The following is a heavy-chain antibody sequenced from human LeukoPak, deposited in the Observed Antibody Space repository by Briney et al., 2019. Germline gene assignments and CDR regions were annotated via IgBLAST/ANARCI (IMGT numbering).Heavy chain of an antibody. CDR2: MNPNSGNT. J-gene: IGHJ6*02. Sequence: ASVKVSCKASGYTFTSYGISWVRQATGQGLEWMGWMNPNSGNTGYAQKFQGRVTMTRNTSISTAYMELSSLRSEDTAVYYCARAHQYSSSWYPSHYYGMDVWGQGTTVTVSS. D-gene: IGHD6-13*01. CDR3: ARAHQYSSSWYPSHYYGMDV. CDR1: GYTFTSYG. V-gene: IGHV1-8*02.